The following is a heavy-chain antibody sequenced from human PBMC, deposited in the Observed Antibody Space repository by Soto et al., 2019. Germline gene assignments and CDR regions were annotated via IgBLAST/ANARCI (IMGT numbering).Heavy chain of an antibody. CDR1: GFTFSSYA. D-gene: IGHD2-15*01. Sequence: QVQLVESGGGVVQPGRSLRLSCAASGFTFSSYAMHWVRQAPGKGLEWVAVISYDGSNKYYADSVKGRFTISRDNSKKTLYLQMNSLRAEDTAVYYCARAGCDGGNCYTLVGLRYGMDVWGQGTTVTVSS. J-gene: IGHJ6*02. CDR2: ISYDGSNK. CDR3: ARAGCDGGNCYTLVGLRYGMDV. V-gene: IGHV3-30-3*01.